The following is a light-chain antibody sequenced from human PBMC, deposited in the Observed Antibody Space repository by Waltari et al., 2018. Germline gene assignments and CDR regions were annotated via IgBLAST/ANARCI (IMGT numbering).Light chain of an antibody. V-gene: IGLV2-14*03. CDR2: DVS. J-gene: IGLJ3*02. CDR1: SSDVGSYNS. CDR3: SSQSSDNVVL. Sequence: QSALTQPASVSGSPGLSITISCTGTSSDVGSYNSVSWYQDHPGQGPKVIIYDVSDRPSGVSARFSGSKSGNTASLTISGLQAEDEADYYCSSQSSDNVVLFGGGTKVTVL.